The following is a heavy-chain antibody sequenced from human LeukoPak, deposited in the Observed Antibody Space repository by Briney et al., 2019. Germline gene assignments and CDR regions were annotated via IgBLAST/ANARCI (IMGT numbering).Heavy chain of an antibody. CDR3: ARDSSGWYHWFDP. J-gene: IGHJ5*02. CDR2: MNPNSGNT. CDR1: GYTFISYD. Sequence: ASVKVSCKASGYTFISYDINWVRQATGQGLEWMGWMNPNSGNTGYAQKFQGRVTMTRNTSISTAYMELSSLRSEDTAVYYCARDSSGWYHWFDPWGQGTLVTVSS. D-gene: IGHD6-19*01. V-gene: IGHV1-8*01.